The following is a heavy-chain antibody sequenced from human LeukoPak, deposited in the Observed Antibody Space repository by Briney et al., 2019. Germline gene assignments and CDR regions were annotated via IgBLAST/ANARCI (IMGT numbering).Heavy chain of an antibody. J-gene: IGHJ4*02. D-gene: IGHD6-19*01. CDR2: ISGSGGST. Sequence: GGSLRLSCAASGFTFSSYAMSWVRQAPGKGLEWVSAISGSGGSTYYADSVKRRFTISRDNSKNTLFLDMSNLRVEDTALYYCARGLSAAFDFWGQGVLVTVSS. CDR1: GFTFSSYA. CDR3: ARGLSAAFDF. V-gene: IGHV3-23*01.